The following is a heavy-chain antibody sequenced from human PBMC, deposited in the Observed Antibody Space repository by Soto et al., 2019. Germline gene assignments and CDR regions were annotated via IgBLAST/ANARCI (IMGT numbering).Heavy chain of an antibody. CDR2: INSDGSTI. CDR1: GFNFGPFW. CDR3: VRDRGYPDSFDI. Sequence: EAHLVESGGGLVQPGGSLRLSCAASGFNFGPFWMHWVRQTPGKGLVWVSHINSDGSTIVYADSVKGRFTISRDNAENTLYLQMNSLRVDDTAVYFGVRDRGYPDSFDIWGQGTMVTVS. V-gene: IGHV3-74*01. D-gene: IGHD3-10*01. J-gene: IGHJ3*02.